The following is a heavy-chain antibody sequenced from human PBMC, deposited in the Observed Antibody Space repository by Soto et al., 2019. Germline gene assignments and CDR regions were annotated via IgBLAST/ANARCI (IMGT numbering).Heavy chain of an antibody. D-gene: IGHD5-12*01. CDR1: GFTFSDYY. CDR2: ISSSSSYT. CDR3: ARDHHRYSGYDYVDY. V-gene: IGHV3-11*05. J-gene: IGHJ4*02. Sequence: QVQLVESGGGLVKPGGSLRLSCVASGFTFSDYYMSWIRQAPGKGLEWVSYISSSSSYTNYADSAKGRFTISRDNPKNSLYLQMNSLRAEDTAVYYCARDHHRYSGYDYVDYWGQGTLVTVSS.